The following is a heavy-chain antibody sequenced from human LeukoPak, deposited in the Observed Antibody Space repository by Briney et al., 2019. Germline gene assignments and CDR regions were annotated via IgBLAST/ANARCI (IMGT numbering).Heavy chain of an antibody. D-gene: IGHD6-13*01. Sequence: SGTLSLTCTVSGGSISSYYWSWIRQPPGKGLEWIGYIYYSGSTNYNPSLKSRVTISVDTSKNQFSLKLSSVTAADTAVYYCARDLGSSWSPYWYFDLWGRGTLVTVSS. J-gene: IGHJ2*01. CDR1: GGSISSYY. V-gene: IGHV4-59*01. CDR3: ARDLGSSWSPYWYFDL. CDR2: IYYSGST.